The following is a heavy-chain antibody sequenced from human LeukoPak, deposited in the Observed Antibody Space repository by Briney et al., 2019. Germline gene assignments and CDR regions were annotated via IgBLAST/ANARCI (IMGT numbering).Heavy chain of an antibody. J-gene: IGHJ3*02. V-gene: IGHV4-34*01. CDR2: INHSGST. D-gene: IGHD3-10*01. Sequence: SETLSLTCAVYGGSFSGYYWSWIRQPPGKGLEWIGEINHSGSTNYNPSLKSRVTISVDTSKNQFSLKLSSVTAADTAVYYCARHVRASGSGSYAFDIWGQGTMVTVSS. CDR3: ARHVRASGSGSYAFDI. CDR1: GGSFSGYY.